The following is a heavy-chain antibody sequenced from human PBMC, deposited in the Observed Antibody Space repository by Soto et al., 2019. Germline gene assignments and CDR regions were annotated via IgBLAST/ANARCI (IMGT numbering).Heavy chain of an antibody. Sequence: XETLSLTCAVHGGSFSGYYWSWIRQPPGKGLEWIGEINHSGSTNYNPSLKSRVTISVDTSKNYFSLNLSSLTAADTAVFYCAKTTYYYGSGSYYRWFDPWGHGTLVTVSS. J-gene: IGHJ5*02. D-gene: IGHD3-10*01. CDR3: AKTTYYYGSGSYYRWFDP. V-gene: IGHV4-34*01. CDR1: GGSFSGYY. CDR2: INHSGST.